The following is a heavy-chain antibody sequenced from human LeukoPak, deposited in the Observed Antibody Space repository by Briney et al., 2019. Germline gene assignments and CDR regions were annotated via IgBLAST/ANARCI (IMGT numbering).Heavy chain of an antibody. Sequence: GGSLRLSCAASGFTVSSNYMSWVRQAPGKGLEWVSVIYSGGSTYYADSVKGRFTISRDNSKNTLYLQMNSLRAEDTAVYYCAKGSDTAMVMGIDYWGQGTLVTVSS. D-gene: IGHD5-18*01. CDR2: IYSGGST. J-gene: IGHJ4*02. V-gene: IGHV3-53*05. CDR3: AKGSDTAMVMGIDY. CDR1: GFTVSSNY.